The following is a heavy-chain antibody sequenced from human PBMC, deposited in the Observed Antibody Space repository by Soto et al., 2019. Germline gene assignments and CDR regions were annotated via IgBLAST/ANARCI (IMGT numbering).Heavy chain of an antibody. J-gene: IGHJ4*02. CDR2: IRQDGGEK. CDR1: GFIFSSYW. V-gene: IGHV3-7*01. D-gene: IGHD2-8*02. Sequence: EVQLVESGGGLVQPGGSLRLSCAASGFIFSSYWMSWVRQAPGKGLEWVAKIRQDGGEKYYVESVKGRFTISRDNAKDSMYLQMNSLRAEDTSVYYCATESWWRFDYWGQGTLVTVSS. CDR3: ATESWWRFDY.